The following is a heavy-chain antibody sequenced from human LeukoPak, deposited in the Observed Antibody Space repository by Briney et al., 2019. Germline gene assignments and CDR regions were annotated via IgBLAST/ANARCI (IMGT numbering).Heavy chain of an antibody. CDR2: IYYSGST. V-gene: IGHV4-59*01. Sequence: SETLSLTCTVSGGSISSYYWSWIRQPPGKGLEWIGYIYYSGSTNYNPSLKSRVTISVDTSKNQFSLKLSSVTAADTAVYYCARDAQKSPYFDYWGQGTLVTVSS. CDR1: GGSISSYY. CDR3: ARDAQKSPYFDY. J-gene: IGHJ4*02.